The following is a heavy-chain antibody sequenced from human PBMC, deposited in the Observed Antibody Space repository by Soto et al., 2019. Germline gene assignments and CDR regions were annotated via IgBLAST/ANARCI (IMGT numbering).Heavy chain of an antibody. Sequence: QVQLQQWGAGLLKPSETLSLTCAVYGGSFSGYYWSWIRQPPGKGLEWIGEINHSGSTNYNPSLKSRVTISVDTSKNQFSLKLSSETAADTAVYYCARGKSRWARGPFDYWGQGTLVTVSS. J-gene: IGHJ4*02. D-gene: IGHD6-13*01. CDR2: INHSGST. CDR1: GGSFSGYY. V-gene: IGHV4-34*01. CDR3: ARGKSRWARGPFDY.